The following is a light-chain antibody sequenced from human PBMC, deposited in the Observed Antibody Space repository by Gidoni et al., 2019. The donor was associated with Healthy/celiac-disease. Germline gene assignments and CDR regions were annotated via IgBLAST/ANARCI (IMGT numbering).Light chain of an antibody. CDR1: QSISSW. V-gene: IGKV1-5*01. J-gene: IGKJ1*01. Sequence: IHMTQSPSTLSASVGDRVTITCRARQSISSWLAWYQQKPGKAPKLLIYDASSLESGVPSRFSGSGAGTEFTLTISSLQPDDFATYYCQQYNSYSQTFGQGTKVEIK. CDR3: QQYNSYSQT. CDR2: DAS.